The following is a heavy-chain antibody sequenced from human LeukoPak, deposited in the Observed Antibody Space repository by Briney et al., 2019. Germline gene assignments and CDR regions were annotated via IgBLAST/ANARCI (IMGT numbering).Heavy chain of an antibody. CDR3: ARDPAAGTRGSY. V-gene: IGHV3-21*01. CDR2: ISSSSSYI. J-gene: IGHJ4*02. Sequence: GGSLRLSCAASGFTFSSYSMNWVRQAPGKGLEWVSSISSSSSYIYYADSVKGRFTISRDNAKNSLYLQMNSLRAEDTAVYYCARDPAAGTRGSYWGQGTLVTVSS. D-gene: IGHD6-13*01. CDR1: GFTFSSYS.